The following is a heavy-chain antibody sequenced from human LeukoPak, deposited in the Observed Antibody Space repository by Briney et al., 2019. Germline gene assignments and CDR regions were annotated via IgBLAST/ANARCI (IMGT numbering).Heavy chain of an antibody. CDR2: IKQDGSEK. J-gene: IGHJ6*02. CDR3: ARDTMVVTATSPYYYYYGMDV. V-gene: IGHV3-7*01. D-gene: IGHD2-21*02. CDR1: GFTFSSYW. Sequence: GGSLRLSCAASGFTFSSYWMSWVRQAPGKGLEWVANIKQDGSEKYYVDSVKGRFTISRDNAKNSLYLQMNSLRAEDTAVYYCARDTMVVTATSPYYYYYGMDVWGQGTTVTVSS.